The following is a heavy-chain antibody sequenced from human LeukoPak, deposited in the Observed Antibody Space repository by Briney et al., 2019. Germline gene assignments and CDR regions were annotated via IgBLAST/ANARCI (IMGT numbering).Heavy chain of an antibody. CDR1: GFTFSSYS. J-gene: IGHJ6*02. CDR3: ARDQGCSSTSCYLYYYYYGMDV. Sequence: GGSLRLSCAASGFTFSSYSRNGFRQAPGKGLEGVSSISSSSSYIYYADSVKGRFTISRDSAKNSLYLQMNSLRAEDTAVYYCARDQGCSSTSCYLYYYYYGMDVWGQGTTVTVSS. D-gene: IGHD2-2*01. V-gene: IGHV3-21*01. CDR2: ISSSSSYI.